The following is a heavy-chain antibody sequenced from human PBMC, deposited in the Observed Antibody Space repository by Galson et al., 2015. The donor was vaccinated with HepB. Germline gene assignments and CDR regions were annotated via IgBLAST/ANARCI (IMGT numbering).Heavy chain of an antibody. Sequence: SLRPSCAASGFTFSDYYMSWIRQAPGKGLEWVSYISSSSSYTNYADSVKGRFTISRDNAKNSLYLQMNSLRAEDTAVYYCARDLIMVRGVKEYYFDYWGQGTLVTVSS. CDR2: ISSSSSYT. V-gene: IGHV3-11*06. J-gene: IGHJ4*02. CDR1: GFTFSDYY. D-gene: IGHD3-10*01. CDR3: ARDLIMVRGVKEYYFDY.